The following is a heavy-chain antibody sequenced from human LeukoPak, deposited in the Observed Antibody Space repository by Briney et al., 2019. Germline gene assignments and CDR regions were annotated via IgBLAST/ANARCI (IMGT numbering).Heavy chain of an antibody. D-gene: IGHD3-3*01. CDR2: INPSSGGT. J-gene: IGHJ4*02. Sequence: ASVKVSCKASGYTFTGYYMHWVRQAPGQGLEWMGWINPSSGGTNYAQKFQGRVTMTRDTSISTAYMELSRLRSDDTAMYYCSTAFGVVDFDYWGQGTLLTVSS. CDR3: STAFGVVDFDY. CDR1: GYTFTGYY. V-gene: IGHV1-2*02.